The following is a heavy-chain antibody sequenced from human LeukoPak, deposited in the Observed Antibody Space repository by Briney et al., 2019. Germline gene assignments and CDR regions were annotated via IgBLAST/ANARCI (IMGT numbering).Heavy chain of an antibody. D-gene: IGHD3-3*01. J-gene: IGHJ5*02. CDR1: GYTLTELS. CDR2: FYPEDGET. V-gene: IGHV1-24*01. CDR3: ATGKALRFLEWLFWFDP. Sequence: RASVKVSCKVSGYTLTELSMHWVRQAPGKGLEWMGGFYPEDGETIYAQKFQGRVTMTEDTSTDTAYMELSSLRSEDTAVYYCATGKALRFLEWLFWFDPWGQGTLVTVSS.